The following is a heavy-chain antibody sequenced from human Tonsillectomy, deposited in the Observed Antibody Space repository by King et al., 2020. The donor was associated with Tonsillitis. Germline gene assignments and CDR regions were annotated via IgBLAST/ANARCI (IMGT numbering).Heavy chain of an antibody. D-gene: IGHD2-15*01. CDR3: ATNIVVVVAATVFDY. CDR2: ISSSSSYI. Sequence: VQLVESGGGLVKPGGSLRLSCAASGFTFSGYSMNWVRQAPGKGLEWVSSISSSSSYIYYADSVKGRFTISRDNAKNSLYLQMNSLRAEDTAVYYCATNIVVVVAATVFDYWGQGTLVTVSS. V-gene: IGHV3-21*01. CDR1: GFTFSGYS. J-gene: IGHJ4*02.